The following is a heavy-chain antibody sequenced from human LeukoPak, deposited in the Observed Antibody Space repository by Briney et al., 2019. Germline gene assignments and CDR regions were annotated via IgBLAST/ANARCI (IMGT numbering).Heavy chain of an antibody. CDR2: ISWNSGGI. Sequence: PGGSLRLSCAASGFTFDDYAMHWVRQAPGKGLEWVSGISWNSGGIGYADSVKGRFTISRDNAKNSLYLQMNSLRAEDTALYYCAKDMMGQWLPYWYFDLWGRGTLVTVSS. J-gene: IGHJ2*01. D-gene: IGHD6-19*01. V-gene: IGHV3-9*01. CDR3: AKDMMGQWLPYWYFDL. CDR1: GFTFDDYA.